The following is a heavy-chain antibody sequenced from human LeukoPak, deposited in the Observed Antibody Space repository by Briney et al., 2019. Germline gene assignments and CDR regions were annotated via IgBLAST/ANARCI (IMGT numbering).Heavy chain of an antibody. J-gene: IGHJ4*02. CDR2: IKSKTDGGTT. V-gene: IGHV3-15*01. D-gene: IGHD5-18*01. CDR1: GFTFSNAW. CDR3: TTLGYNYGLFDY. Sequence: GGSLRLSCAASGFTFSNAWMSWVRQAPGKGLEWVGRIKSKTDGGTTDYAAPVKGRFTILRDDSKNTLYLQMNSLKTEDTAVYYCTTLGYNYGLFDYWGQGTLVTVSS.